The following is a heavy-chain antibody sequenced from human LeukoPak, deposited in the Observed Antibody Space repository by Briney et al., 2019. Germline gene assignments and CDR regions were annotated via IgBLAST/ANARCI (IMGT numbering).Heavy chain of an antibody. CDR2: ISYSGST. Sequence: PSETLSLTCTVSVYSISSGYYWGWIRQPPGKGLEWIGSISYSGSTYYNPSLKSRATKSVDTSKKQFSLKLSSVTAADTAVYYCARGPLDHRWSGYYLDYWGQGTLVTVSS. D-gene: IGHD3-3*01. CDR1: VYSISSGYY. V-gene: IGHV4-38-2*02. J-gene: IGHJ4*02. CDR3: ARGPLDHRWSGYYLDY.